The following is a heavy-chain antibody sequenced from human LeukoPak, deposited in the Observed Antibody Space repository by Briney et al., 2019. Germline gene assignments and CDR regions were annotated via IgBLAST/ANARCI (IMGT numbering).Heavy chain of an antibody. CDR3: ARDPAPYYYDSGGYDY. V-gene: IGHV3-48*04. J-gene: IGHJ4*02. CDR1: GFTFSSYS. D-gene: IGHD3-22*01. CDR2: ISSSSSTI. Sequence: QSGGSLRLSCAASGFTFSSYSMNWVRQAPGKGLEWVSYISSSSSTIYYADSVKGRFTISRDNAKNSLYLQMNSLRAEDTAVYYCARDPAPYYYDSGGYDYWGQGTLVTVSS.